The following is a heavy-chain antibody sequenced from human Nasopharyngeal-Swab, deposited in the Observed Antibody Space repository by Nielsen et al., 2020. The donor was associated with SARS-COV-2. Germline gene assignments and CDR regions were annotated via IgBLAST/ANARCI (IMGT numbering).Heavy chain of an antibody. J-gene: IGHJ5*02. V-gene: IGHV1-46*01. CDR2: ITPSGGAT. Sequence: WVRQAPGQGLEWMGVITPSGGATNYARKFRGRVTMTRDPSTSTVYLDLSSLKSEDTAVYFCASEPGGMAAPGKHFDPWGQGTLVNVSS. D-gene: IGHD6-13*01. CDR3: ASEPGGMAAPGKHFDP.